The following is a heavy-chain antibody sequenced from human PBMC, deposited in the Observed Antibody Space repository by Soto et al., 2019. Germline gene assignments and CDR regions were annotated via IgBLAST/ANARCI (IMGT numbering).Heavy chain of an antibody. D-gene: IGHD2-21*02. Sequence: QVQLQESGPGLVKPSETLSLTCTVSGGSISSYYWCWIRQLPGKGLEWMGYIYYSGSTNYNPSLKRRLATSLDTSKHQFYQKRSSVTAADTAVYYCARGASYCGGDCCEYCFGYWGQGSLVTVSS. J-gene: IGHJ4*02. CDR2: IYYSGST. V-gene: IGHV4-59*13. CDR3: ARGASYCGGDCCEYCFGY. CDR1: GGSISSYY.